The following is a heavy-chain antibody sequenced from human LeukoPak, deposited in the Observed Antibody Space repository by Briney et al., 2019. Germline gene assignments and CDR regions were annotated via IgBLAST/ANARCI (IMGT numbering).Heavy chain of an antibody. J-gene: IGHJ3*02. CDR3: ARAAAVAGTRNEAFDI. D-gene: IGHD6-19*01. CDR1: GYTFTGYY. Sequence: ASVKVSCKASGYTFTGYYMHWVRQAPGQGLEWMGWINPNSGGTNYAQKFQGRVTMTRDTSISTAYMELSRLRSDDTAVYYCARAAAVAGTRNEAFDIWGQGTMVTVSS. CDR2: INPNSGGT. V-gene: IGHV1-2*02.